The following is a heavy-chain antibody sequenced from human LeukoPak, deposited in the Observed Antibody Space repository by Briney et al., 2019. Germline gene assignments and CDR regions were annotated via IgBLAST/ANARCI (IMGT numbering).Heavy chain of an antibody. V-gene: IGHV4-34*01. Sequence: SETLSLTCAVYGGSFSGYYWSWIRQPPGKGLEWIGEINHSGSTNYNPSLKSRVTISVDTSKNQFSLKLSSVTAADTAVYYCAIYDFWSGYYTYWGQRTLVTVSS. CDR1: GGSFSGYY. CDR2: INHSGST. J-gene: IGHJ4*02. D-gene: IGHD3-3*01. CDR3: AIYDFWSGYYTY.